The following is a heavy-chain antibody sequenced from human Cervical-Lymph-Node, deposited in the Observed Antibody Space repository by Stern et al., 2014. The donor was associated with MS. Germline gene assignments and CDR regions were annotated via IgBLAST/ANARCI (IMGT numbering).Heavy chain of an antibody. V-gene: IGHV3-74*02. CDR3: VVEGAY. CDR2: INSDGNGT. Sequence: EVHLVESGGGFVQPGGSLRLSCAASGYTFSSYWMHWVRQPPGKGPVWVSRINSDGNGTTYADFVRGRFTISRDNAKNILYLQMNSLKGEDTAVYYCVVEGAYWGQGTPVTVSS. CDR1: GYTFSSYW. J-gene: IGHJ4*02.